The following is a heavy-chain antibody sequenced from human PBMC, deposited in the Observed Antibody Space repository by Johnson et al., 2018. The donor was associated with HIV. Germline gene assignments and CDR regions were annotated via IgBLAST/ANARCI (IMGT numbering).Heavy chain of an antibody. CDR3: ATRDPKDRPGVFVI. J-gene: IGHJ3*02. D-gene: IGHD1-14*01. Sequence: QVQLVEPGGGLVKPGGSLRLSCAASGFTFSDYYMSWIRQAPGKGLEWVSYISSSGSTIYYADSVKGRFTISRDNAKNPLYLQMNRLRAEDTVVYYCATRDPKDRPGVFVIWGQGTMVTVSS. V-gene: IGHV3-11*04. CDR2: ISSSGSTI. CDR1: GFTFSDYY.